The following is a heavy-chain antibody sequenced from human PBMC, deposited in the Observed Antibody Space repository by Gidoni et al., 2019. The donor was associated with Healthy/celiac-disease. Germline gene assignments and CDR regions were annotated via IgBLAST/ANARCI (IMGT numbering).Heavy chain of an antibody. CDR3: ARDSRKYSSSWDGVFQH. CDR2: IWYDGSNK. V-gene: IGHV3-33*01. CDR1: GFTFSSYG. J-gene: IGHJ1*01. D-gene: IGHD6-13*01. Sequence: QVQLVESGGGVVQPGRSLRLSCAASGFTFSSYGMHWVRQAPGKGLEWVAVIWYDGSNKYYADSVKGRFTISRDNSKNTLYLQMNSLRAEDTAVYYCARDSRKYSSSWDGVFQHWGQGTLVTVSS.